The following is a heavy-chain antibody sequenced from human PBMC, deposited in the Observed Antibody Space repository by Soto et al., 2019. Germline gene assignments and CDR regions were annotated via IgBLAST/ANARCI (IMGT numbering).Heavy chain of an antibody. V-gene: IGHV3-15*07. CDR3: TTKSSITGTTWLGNYYYYGMDV. CDR1: GFTFSNAW. J-gene: IGHJ6*02. Sequence: PGGSLRLFCAASGFTFSNAWMNWVRQAPGKGLEWVGRIKSKTDGGTTDYAAPVKGRFTISRDDSKNTLYLQMNSLKTEDTAVYYCTTKSSITGTTWLGNYYYYGMDVWGQGTTVTVSS. CDR2: IKSKTDGGTT. D-gene: IGHD1-7*01.